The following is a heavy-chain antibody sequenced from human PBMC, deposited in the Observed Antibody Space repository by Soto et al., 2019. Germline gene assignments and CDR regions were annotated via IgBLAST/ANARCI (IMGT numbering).Heavy chain of an antibody. CDR3: ARWSMVYAILDY. CDR1: GGSISSGGYY. V-gene: IGHV4-31*03. D-gene: IGHD2-8*01. Sequence: QVQLQESGPGLVKPSQTLSLTCTVSGGSISSGGYYWSWIRQHPGKGLEWIAYIYYSGSTYYNPSLESRVTIAVDTSKNQFSLKLSSVTAADTAVYYCARWSMVYAILDYGGQGTLVTVSS. J-gene: IGHJ4*02. CDR2: IYYSGST.